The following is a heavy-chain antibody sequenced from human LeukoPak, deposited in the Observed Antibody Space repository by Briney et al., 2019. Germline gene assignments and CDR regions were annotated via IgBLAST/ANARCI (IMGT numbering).Heavy chain of an antibody. V-gene: IGHV1-69*05. J-gene: IGHJ4*02. Sequence: SVKVSCKASGGTFSSYAISWVRQAPGQGLEWMGGIIPIFGAANYAQKFQGRVTITTDESTSTAYMELSSLRSEDTAVYYCARGRGYDILTGYYGDYWGQGTLVTVSS. D-gene: IGHD3-9*01. CDR2: IIPIFGAA. CDR1: GGTFSSYA. CDR3: ARGRGYDILTGYYGDY.